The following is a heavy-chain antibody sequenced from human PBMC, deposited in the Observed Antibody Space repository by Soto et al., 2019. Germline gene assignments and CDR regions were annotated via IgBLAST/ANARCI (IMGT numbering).Heavy chain of an antibody. D-gene: IGHD3-22*01. CDR3: AKNPGYYYDSTGYHFDY. V-gene: IGHV5-51*01. CDR1: GYSFTSYW. J-gene: IGHJ4*02. Sequence: PGESLKISCKGSGYSFTSYWIGWVRQMPGKGLEWMGIIYPGDSDTRYSPSFQGQVTISVDKSISTAYLQWSSLKASDTAMYYCAKNPGYYYDSTGYHFDYWGQGTLVTVSS. CDR2: IYPGDSDT.